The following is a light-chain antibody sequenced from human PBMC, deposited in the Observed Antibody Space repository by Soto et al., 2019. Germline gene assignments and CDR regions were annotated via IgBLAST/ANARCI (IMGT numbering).Light chain of an antibody. Sequence: EIVLTQSPGTLSLSPGERATLSCRASQSVSSSYLAWYHQKPGQTPRLLIYDASTRATDIPARFSGSGSGTDFTLTISSLLSEDFAVYYCHQYYKWPLTFGGGTKVDIK. CDR3: HQYYKWPLT. V-gene: IGKV3-15*01. CDR1: QSVSSSY. J-gene: IGKJ4*01. CDR2: DAS.